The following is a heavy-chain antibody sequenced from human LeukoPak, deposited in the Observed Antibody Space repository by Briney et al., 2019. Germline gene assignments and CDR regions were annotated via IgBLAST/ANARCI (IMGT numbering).Heavy chain of an antibody. Sequence: GGSLRLSCAASGFTFSSYAMSWVRQAPGKGLEWVSAISGSGGSTYYADSVKGRFTISRDNSKNTLYLQMNSLRAEDTAVYYCAKLGYCSSTSCYNLGLDYWGQGTLVTVSS. CDR3: AKLGYCSSTSCYNLGLDY. CDR1: GFTFSSYA. V-gene: IGHV3-23*01. J-gene: IGHJ4*02. D-gene: IGHD2-2*02. CDR2: ISGSGGST.